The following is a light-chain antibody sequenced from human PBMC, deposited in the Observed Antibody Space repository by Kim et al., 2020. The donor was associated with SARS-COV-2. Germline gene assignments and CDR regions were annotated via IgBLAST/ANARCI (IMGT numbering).Light chain of an antibody. J-gene: IGKJ4*01. Sequence: LSPGERATLAGRASQSISTYLGWYQQKPGQAPRLLIFDASNRATGIPARFSGSGSGTAFTLTISGLEPEDFAVYYCQQRSNLPLTFGGGTKVDIK. CDR2: DAS. CDR1: QSISTY. V-gene: IGKV3-11*01. CDR3: QQRSNLPLT.